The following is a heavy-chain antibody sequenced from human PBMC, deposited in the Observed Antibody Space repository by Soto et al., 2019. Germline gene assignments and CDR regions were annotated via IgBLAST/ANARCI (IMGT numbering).Heavy chain of an antibody. CDR2: IYGSGST. Sequence: TLSLTCTISGGAIGSHYWTWIRQPAGKGLEWIGRIYGSGSTKYNPSLQSRVTMSLDTSKNQFSLRLESVTAADTAVYYCARGQRFSDWFDPWGQGTLVTVSS. CDR3: ARGQRFSDWFDP. J-gene: IGHJ5*02. D-gene: IGHD3-3*01. V-gene: IGHV4-4*07. CDR1: GGAIGSHY.